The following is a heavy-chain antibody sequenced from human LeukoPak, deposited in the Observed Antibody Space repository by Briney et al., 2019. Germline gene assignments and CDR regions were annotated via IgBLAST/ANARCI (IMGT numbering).Heavy chain of an antibody. D-gene: IGHD5-24*01. J-gene: IGHJ4*02. CDR2: ITSSSYI. CDR3: TRVGYIDEGIDY. CDR1: GFTFSSYS. V-gene: IGHV3-21*01. Sequence: GGSLRLSCAASGFTFSSYSMDWVRQAPGKGLEWVSSITSSSYIYYADSVKGRFTISRDDAKNSLYLQMNSLRAEDTAIYYCTRVGYIDEGIDYWGQGTLVTVSS.